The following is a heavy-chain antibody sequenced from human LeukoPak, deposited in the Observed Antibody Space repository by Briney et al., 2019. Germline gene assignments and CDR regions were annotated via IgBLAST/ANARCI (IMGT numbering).Heavy chain of an antibody. CDR1: GGSISSGDYY. Sequence: SETLSLTCTVSGGSISSGDYYWSWIRQPPGKGLEWIGYIYYSGSTYYNPSLKSRVTISVDTSKSQFSLKLSSVTAADTAVYYCARAREQWLVRGGRYYFDYWGQGTLVTVSS. CDR2: IYYSGST. D-gene: IGHD6-19*01. J-gene: IGHJ4*02. CDR3: ARAREQWLVRGGRYYFDY. V-gene: IGHV4-30-4*01.